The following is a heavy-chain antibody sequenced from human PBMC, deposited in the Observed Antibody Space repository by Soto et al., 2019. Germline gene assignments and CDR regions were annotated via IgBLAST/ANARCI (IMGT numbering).Heavy chain of an antibody. CDR1: GYSFNSYW. Sequence: PGESLKISCEASGYSFNSYWIGWVRQMPGKGLEWMGIIYPGDSDTRYSPSFQGQVTISADKSISTAYLQWSSLKASDTAMYYCARHGAASPYGMDVWGQGTTVTVSS. V-gene: IGHV5-51*01. CDR2: IYPGDSDT. CDR3: ARHGAASPYGMDV. D-gene: IGHD6-13*01. J-gene: IGHJ6*02.